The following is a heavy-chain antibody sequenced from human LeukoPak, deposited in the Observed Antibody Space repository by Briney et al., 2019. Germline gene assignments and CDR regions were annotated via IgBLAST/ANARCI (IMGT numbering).Heavy chain of an antibody. J-gene: IGHJ4*02. V-gene: IGHV4-39*07. CDR1: GGSISSSTYY. CDR3: ARDNIVVVAATKAYYFDY. D-gene: IGHD2-15*01. Sequence: SETLSLTCTVSGGSISSSTYYWGWIRQPPGKGLEWIGSIYYSGSTYYNPSLKSRVTISVDTSKNQFSLKLSSVTAADTAVYYCARDNIVVVAATKAYYFDYWGQGTLVTVSS. CDR2: IYYSGST.